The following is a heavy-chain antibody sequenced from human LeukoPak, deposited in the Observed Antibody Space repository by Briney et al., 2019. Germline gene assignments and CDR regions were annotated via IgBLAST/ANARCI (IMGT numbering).Heavy chain of an antibody. CDR2: ISESGSGT. J-gene: IGHJ5*02. CDR3: AKFQASVGWLSDR. Sequence: GGSLRLSCAVSGLTFSRYAMSWVRQAPGKGLEWVSAISESGSGTYYADSVKGRFTISRDNSKDTLSRQMTSLRAEDTAVYYCAKFQASVGWLSDRWGQGTLVTVSS. CDR1: GLTFSRYA. D-gene: IGHD6-19*01. V-gene: IGHV3-23*01.